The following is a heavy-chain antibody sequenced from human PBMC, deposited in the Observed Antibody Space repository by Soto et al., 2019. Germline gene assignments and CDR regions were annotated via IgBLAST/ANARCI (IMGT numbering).Heavy chain of an antibody. Sequence: GGSLRLSCAASGFTVSSNYMSWVRQAPGKGLEWVSVIYSGGSTYYADSVKGRFTISRDNSKNTLYLQMNSLRAEDTAVYYCAREYGSGSYYYYYDGMDVWGQGTTVTVSS. CDR1: GFTVSSNY. CDR3: AREYGSGSYYYYYDGMDV. V-gene: IGHV3-66*01. J-gene: IGHJ6*02. D-gene: IGHD3-10*01. CDR2: IYSGGST.